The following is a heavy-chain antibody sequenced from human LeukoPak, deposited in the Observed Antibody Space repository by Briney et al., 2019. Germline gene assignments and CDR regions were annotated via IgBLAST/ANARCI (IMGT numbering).Heavy chain of an antibody. CDR2: ISYDGSHK. CDR3: ARGQVTAGLWYFDL. J-gene: IGHJ2*01. D-gene: IGHD2-21*02. Sequence: QTGGSLRLSCAASGFTFSSYTMHWVRQAPGKGLEWVAVISYDGSHKFYTDSVKGRFTVSRDNSKNTLNLQMNSLRAEDTAVHYCARGQVTAGLWYFDLWGRGTLVTVSS. V-gene: IGHV3-30*04. CDR1: GFTFSSYT.